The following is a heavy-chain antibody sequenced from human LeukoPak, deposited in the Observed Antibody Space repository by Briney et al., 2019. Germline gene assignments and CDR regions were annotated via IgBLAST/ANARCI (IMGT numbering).Heavy chain of an antibody. CDR2: INHSGST. CDR1: GGSFSGYY. Sequence: KPSEILSLTCAVYGGSFSGYYWSWIRQPPGKGLEWIGEINHSGSTNYNPSLKSRVTISVDTSKNQFSLKLSSVTAADTAVYYCARGYGGPVRFDPWGQGTLVTVSS. J-gene: IGHJ5*02. CDR3: ARGYGGPVRFDP. V-gene: IGHV4-34*01. D-gene: IGHD4-23*01.